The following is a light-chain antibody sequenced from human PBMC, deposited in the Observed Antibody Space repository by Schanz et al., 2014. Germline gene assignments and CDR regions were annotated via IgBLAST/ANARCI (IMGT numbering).Light chain of an antibody. CDR2: DVS. V-gene: IGLV2-14*01. Sequence: QSALTQPASVSGSPGQAITISCIGTSSDVGGYNFVSWYQQHPGKAPKLMIYDVSNRPSGVANRFSGSKSGNTASLTISGLQAEDEADYYCSSYAGSNNWVFGRGTKLTVL. J-gene: IGLJ3*02. CDR1: SSDVGGYNF. CDR3: SSYAGSNNWV.